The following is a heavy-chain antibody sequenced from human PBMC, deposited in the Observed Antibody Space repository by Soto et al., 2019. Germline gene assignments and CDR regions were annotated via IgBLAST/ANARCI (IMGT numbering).Heavy chain of an antibody. J-gene: IGHJ6*02. V-gene: IGHV3-21*01. D-gene: IGHD3-22*01. CDR1: GFTFSNYD. Sequence: PGGSLRLSCAASGFTFSNYDMNWVRQAPGKGLEWVSSISSRRSSIYYADSVKGRFTISRDNARTSLYLQMNSLRAEDTAVYYCAREGFNYFDTSGYPTLGMDVGGQGTTGRVSS. CDR3: AREGFNYFDTSGYPTLGMDV. CDR2: ISSRRSSI.